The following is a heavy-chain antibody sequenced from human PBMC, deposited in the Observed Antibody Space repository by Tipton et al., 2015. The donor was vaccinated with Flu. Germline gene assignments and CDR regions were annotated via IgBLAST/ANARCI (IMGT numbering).Heavy chain of an antibody. D-gene: IGHD1-26*01. CDR2: MLHSGST. V-gene: IGHV4-38-2*02. CDR3: AREGVGNAFDI. Sequence: TLSLTCTVSGYSVTGGYYWGWIRQPPGKGLEYIGYMLHSGSTYYNPSLRSRVTISVDTSKNQFSLKLSSVTAADTAVYYCAREGVGNAFDIWGQGTMVTVSS. CDR1: GYSVTGGYY. J-gene: IGHJ3*02.